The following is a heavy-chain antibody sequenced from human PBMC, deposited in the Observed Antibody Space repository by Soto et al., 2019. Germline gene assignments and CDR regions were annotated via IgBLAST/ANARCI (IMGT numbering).Heavy chain of an antibody. V-gene: IGHV1-69*19. J-gene: IGHJ4*02. CDR2: ISPMFGAA. Sequence: QVQLVQSGAEMKKPGSSVKVSCQSSGGTFNTYAMNWVRQAPGQGPELMGDISPMFGAANYAPKFQGRVTITADESTGTSYMQLSSLTSEETALYFCAREVQVHTPAFVYWGQGTLVTVSS. D-gene: IGHD3-10*01. CDR1: GGTFNTYA. CDR3: AREVQVHTPAFVY.